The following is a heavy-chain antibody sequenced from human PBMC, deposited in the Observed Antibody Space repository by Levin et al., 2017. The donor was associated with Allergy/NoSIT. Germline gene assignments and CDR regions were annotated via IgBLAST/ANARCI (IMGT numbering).Heavy chain of an antibody. CDR2: ISYDGSNK. CDR1: GFTFSSYG. Sequence: LSLTCAASGFTFSSYGRHWVRQAPGKGLEWVAVISYDGSNKYYADSVKGRFTISRDNSKNTLYLQMNSLRAEDTAVYYCAKVRGYCSGGSCYGGYYYYGMDVWGQGTTVTVSS. V-gene: IGHV3-30*18. CDR3: AKVRGYCSGGSCYGGYYYYGMDV. D-gene: IGHD2-15*01. J-gene: IGHJ6*02.